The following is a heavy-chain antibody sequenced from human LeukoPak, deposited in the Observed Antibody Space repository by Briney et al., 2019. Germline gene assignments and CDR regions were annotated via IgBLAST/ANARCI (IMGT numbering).Heavy chain of an antibody. J-gene: IGHJ4*02. D-gene: IGHD6-13*01. CDR3: ARGIAAENGYFDY. CDR2: IGTAGDT. Sequence: GGSLRLSCAASGFTYSSYDMHWVRQDTGKGLEWVSAIGTAGDTYYPGSVKGRFTISRENAKNSLYQMNSLRAGDTAVYYCARGIAAENGYFDYWGQGTLVTVSS. CDR1: GFTYSSYD. V-gene: IGHV3-13*01.